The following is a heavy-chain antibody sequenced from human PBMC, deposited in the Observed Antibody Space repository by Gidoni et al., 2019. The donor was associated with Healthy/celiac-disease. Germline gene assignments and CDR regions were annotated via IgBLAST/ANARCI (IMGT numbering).Heavy chain of an antibody. J-gene: IGHJ6*02. CDR1: AGTFSIYT. V-gene: IGHV1-69*02. CDR3: ARPLYGTGTTRYYYYGMDV. CDR2: IIPILGIA. Sequence: QVQLVQSGAEVKKPGSSVKVSCKASAGTFSIYTLSWVRQAPGQGLEWMGRIIPILGIANYEQKYQGRVTITADKSTSTAYMELSSLRSEDTAVYYCARPLYGTGTTRYYYYGMDVWGQGTTVTVSS. D-gene: IGHD1-7*01.